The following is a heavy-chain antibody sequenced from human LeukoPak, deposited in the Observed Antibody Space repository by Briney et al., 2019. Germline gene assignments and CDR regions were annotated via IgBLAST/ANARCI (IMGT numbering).Heavy chain of an antibody. Sequence: GRSLRLSCAASGFTFSRYGMHWVRQALGKGLEWVSVIYSGGSTYYADSVKGRFTISRDNSKNTLYLQMNSLRAEDTAVYYCAKDPGRTRPLIVVVTGWFDPWGQGTLVTVSS. V-gene: IGHV3-NL1*01. CDR1: GFTFSRYG. CDR3: AKDPGRTRPLIVVVTGWFDP. J-gene: IGHJ5*02. D-gene: IGHD2-21*02. CDR2: IYSGGST.